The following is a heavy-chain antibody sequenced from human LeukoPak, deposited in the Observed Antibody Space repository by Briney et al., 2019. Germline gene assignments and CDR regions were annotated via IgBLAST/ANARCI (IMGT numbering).Heavy chain of an antibody. CDR3: TREGLGVVTAGANAFDI. D-gene: IGHD2-21*02. CDR2: INHSGST. Sequence: SETLSLTCAVYGGSFSGYYWSWIRQPPGKGLEWIGEINHSGSTNYNPSLKSRVTISVDTSKNQFSLKLSSVTAADTAVYYCTREGLGVVTAGANAFDIWGQGTMVTVSS. J-gene: IGHJ3*02. V-gene: IGHV4-34*01. CDR1: GGSFSGYY.